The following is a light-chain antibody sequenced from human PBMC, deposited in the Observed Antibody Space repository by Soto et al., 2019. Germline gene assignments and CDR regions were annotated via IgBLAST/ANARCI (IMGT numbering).Light chain of an antibody. CDR1: SSNIGAFYD. CDR2: GNN. Sequence: QSVLTQPPSVSGAPGQRVTISCTGSSSNIGAFYDVHWYQQLPGTAPKLLIYGNNNWPSGVPDRFSGSKSGTSASLAITGLQAEDEADYYCQSYDSSLSGWVFGGGTKLTVL. J-gene: IGLJ3*02. V-gene: IGLV1-40*01. CDR3: QSYDSSLSGWV.